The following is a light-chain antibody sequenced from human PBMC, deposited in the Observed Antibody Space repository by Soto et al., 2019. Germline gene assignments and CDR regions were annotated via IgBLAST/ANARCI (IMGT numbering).Light chain of an antibody. V-gene: IGKV1-39*01. CDR3: QQTYSSPLT. J-gene: IGKJ4*01. Sequence: DIQMTQSPSSLSASVGDRVTIACRASQTIDRFLHWYQHKPGKAPELLIFGASRLQSGVPSRFSGSGSGMDFSLTISSLQPEDFATYYCQQTYSSPLTFGGWTKVEIK. CDR1: QTIDRF. CDR2: GAS.